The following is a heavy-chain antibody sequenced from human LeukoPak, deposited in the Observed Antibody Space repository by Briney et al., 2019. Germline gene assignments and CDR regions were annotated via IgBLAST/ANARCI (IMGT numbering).Heavy chain of an antibody. CDR2: INYSGST. V-gene: IGHV4-39*07. CDR1: GGSISSSSYY. D-gene: IGHD2-15*01. Sequence: PSETLSLTCTVSGGSISSSSYYWGWIRQPPGKGLEWIGSINYSGSTYYNPSLKSRVTISVDRSKNQFSLKLSSVTAADTAVYYCARGYCSGGSRYSSYYYSYMDVWGKGTTVTVSS. J-gene: IGHJ6*03. CDR3: ARGYCSGGSRYSSYYYSYMDV.